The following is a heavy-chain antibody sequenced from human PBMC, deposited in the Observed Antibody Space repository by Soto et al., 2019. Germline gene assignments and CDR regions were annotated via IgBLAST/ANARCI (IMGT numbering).Heavy chain of an antibody. CDR3: ARGRLIATKSGARGAFEV. Sequence: QVQLVQSGAEVQKPGSSVKVSCKASGGTLDSQGISWFRQAPGQGLEWMGRITPVSETANYAQRFQGRVTIPADKSTSTAYMELSGLKSDDTAVYYRARGRLIATKSGARGAFEVWGQGTMIIVSS. V-gene: IGHV1-69*06. D-gene: IGHD1-26*01. J-gene: IGHJ3*01. CDR1: GGTLDSQG. CDR2: ITPVSETA.